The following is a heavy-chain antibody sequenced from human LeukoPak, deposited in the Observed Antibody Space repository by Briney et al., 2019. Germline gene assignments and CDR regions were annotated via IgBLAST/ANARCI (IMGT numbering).Heavy chain of an antibody. CDR1: GFTFSSYG. V-gene: IGHV3-30*02. CDR3: AKTPVPYSSGWYAFDY. CDR2: IRYDGSNK. J-gene: IGHJ4*02. Sequence: PGGSLRLSCAASGFTFSSYGMHWVRQAPGKGLEWVAFIRYDGSNKYYADSVKGRFTISRDNSKNTLYLQMNSLRAEDTAVYYCAKTPVPYSSGWYAFDYWGQGTLVTVSS. D-gene: IGHD6-19*01.